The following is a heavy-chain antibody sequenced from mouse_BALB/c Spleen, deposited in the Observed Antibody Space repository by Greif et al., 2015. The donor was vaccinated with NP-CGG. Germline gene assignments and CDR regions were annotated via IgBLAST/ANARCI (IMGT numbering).Heavy chain of an antibody. CDR2: ISSGSSTI. CDR1: GFTFSSFG. D-gene: IGHD1-1*01. CDR3: ARKNYYGSSAYYAMDY. V-gene: IGHV5-17*02. J-gene: IGHJ4*01. Sequence: EVKLVESGGGLVQPGGSRKLSCAASGFTFSSFGMHWVRQAPEKGLEWVAYISSGSSTIYYADTVKGRFTISRDNPKNTLFLQMTSLRSEDTAMYYCARKNYYGSSAYYAMDYWGQGTSVTVSS.